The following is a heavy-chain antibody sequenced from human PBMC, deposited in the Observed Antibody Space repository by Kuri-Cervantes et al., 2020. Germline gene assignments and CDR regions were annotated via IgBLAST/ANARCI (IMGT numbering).Heavy chain of an antibody. CDR2: TYYRSKWYN. CDR3: AREDAYSSAWYN. V-gene: IGHV6-1*01. J-gene: IGHJ4*02. D-gene: IGHD6-19*01. Sequence: WIRQAPGQGLEWLGRTYYRSKWYNDYAVSVKSRITINPDTSKNQFSLQLNSVSPEDTAVYYCAREDAYSSAWYNWGQGTLVTVSS.